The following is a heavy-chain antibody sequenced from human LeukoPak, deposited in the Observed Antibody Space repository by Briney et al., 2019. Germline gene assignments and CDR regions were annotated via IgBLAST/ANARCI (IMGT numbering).Heavy chain of an antibody. CDR3: ARDPEWGALDY. D-gene: IGHD3-16*01. CDR2: ISSSGSTI. CDR1: GFTFSSYE. J-gene: IGHJ4*02. Sequence: GGSLRLSCAASGFTFSSYEMNWVRQAPGKGLEWVSYISSSGSTIYYADSVKGRFTISRDNAKNSLYLQMDSLRVEDTAVYYCARDPEWGALDYWGLGTLVTVSS. V-gene: IGHV3-48*03.